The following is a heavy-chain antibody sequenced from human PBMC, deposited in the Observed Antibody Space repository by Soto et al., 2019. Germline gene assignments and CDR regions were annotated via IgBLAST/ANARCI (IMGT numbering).Heavy chain of an antibody. CDR3: ARNNDFDY. CDR2: ISSSGGFI. V-gene: IGHV3-21*01. J-gene: IGHJ4*02. D-gene: IGHD1-1*01. CDR1: GFTFTSYS. Sequence: EVQLVESGGGLVKPGGSLRLSCAASGFTFTSYSINWVRLAPGKGLEWVSSISSSGGFIFYADSVKGRFTISRDDASNSVYLKMNSLRAEDTAVYYCARNNDFDYWGQGTLVTVSS.